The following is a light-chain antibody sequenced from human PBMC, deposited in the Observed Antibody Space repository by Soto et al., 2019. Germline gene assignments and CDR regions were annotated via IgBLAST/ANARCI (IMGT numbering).Light chain of an antibody. Sequence: EIVLTQSPGTLSLSPGERVTLSCRASQSVSSNLAWYQQKPGQAPRLLIYGASTRATGIPARFSGSGSGTEFTLTISSLQSEDFAVYSCQQYNNWPLTFGGGTKVDIK. CDR2: GAS. CDR3: QQYNNWPLT. J-gene: IGKJ4*01. CDR1: QSVSSN. V-gene: IGKV3-15*01.